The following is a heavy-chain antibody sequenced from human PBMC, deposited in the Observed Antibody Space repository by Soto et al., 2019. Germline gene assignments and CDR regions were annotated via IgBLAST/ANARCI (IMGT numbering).Heavy chain of an antibody. CDR1: GYTFRNYG. V-gene: IGHV1-18*01. CDR2: ISPFNGNI. CDR3: AKEEDSQALDF. J-gene: IGHJ4*02. Sequence: ASVKVSCKASGYTFRNYGISWVRQAPGQGLEWMGWISPFNGNIKFGQKFQGRITMTTDTSTSIAYMELTSLRSDDTAVYYCAKEEDSQALDFWGQGTLVTVSS.